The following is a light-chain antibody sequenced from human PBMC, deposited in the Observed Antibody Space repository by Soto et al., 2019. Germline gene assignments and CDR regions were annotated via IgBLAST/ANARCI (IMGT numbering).Light chain of an antibody. Sequence: EIVLTKSPGTLSLSPGERATLSCRASQSVSSSYLAWYQHKPGQATRLLIYCAFSRATGIPDRLSGSGSGTDFTLTISRLEPEDFAVYYCQQDGSSRGTFGQGTRLES. CDR2: CAF. CDR3: QQDGSSRGT. J-gene: IGKJ5*01. V-gene: IGKV3-20*01. CDR1: QSVSSSY.